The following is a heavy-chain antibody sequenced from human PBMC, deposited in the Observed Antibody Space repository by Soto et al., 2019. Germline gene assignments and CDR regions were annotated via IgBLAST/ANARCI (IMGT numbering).Heavy chain of an antibody. J-gene: IGHJ6*02. Sequence: GGSLRLSCAASGFTFSSYWMSWVRQAPGKGLEWVANIKQDGSEKYYVDSVKGRFTISRDNAKNSLYLQMNSLRAEDTAVYYWARDKRAIFGVVIIPRFGMDVWGQGTTVTVSS. D-gene: IGHD3-3*01. CDR2: IKQDGSEK. CDR3: ARDKRAIFGVVIIPRFGMDV. CDR1: GFTFSSYW. V-gene: IGHV3-7*05.